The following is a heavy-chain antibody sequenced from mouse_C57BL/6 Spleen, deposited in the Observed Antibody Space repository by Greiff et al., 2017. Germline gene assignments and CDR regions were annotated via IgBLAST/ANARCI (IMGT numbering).Heavy chain of an antibody. Sequence: QVQLQQSGPELVKPGASVKISCKASGYAFSSSWMNWVKQRPGKGLEWIGRIYPGDGDTNYNGKFKGKATLTADKSSSTAYMQLSSLTSEDSAVYFCAISGAMDYWGQGTSGTVSS. J-gene: IGHJ4*01. D-gene: IGHD3-1*01. CDR1: GYAFSSSW. V-gene: IGHV1-82*01. CDR2: IYPGDGDT. CDR3: AISGAMDY.